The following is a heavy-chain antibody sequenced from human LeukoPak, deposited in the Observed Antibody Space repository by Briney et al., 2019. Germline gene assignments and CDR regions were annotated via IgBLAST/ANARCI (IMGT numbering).Heavy chain of an antibody. D-gene: IGHD6-19*01. J-gene: IGHJ5*02. CDR2: INPNSGGT. Sequence: ASVKVSCKASGYTFTRYYMHWVRQAPGQGLEWMGWINPNSGGTNYAQKFQGRVTMTRDTSISTAYMELSRLRSDDTAVYYCARDATYSSGWYIDPWGQGTLVTVSS. CDR1: GYTFTRYY. CDR3: ARDATYSSGWYIDP. V-gene: IGHV1-2*02.